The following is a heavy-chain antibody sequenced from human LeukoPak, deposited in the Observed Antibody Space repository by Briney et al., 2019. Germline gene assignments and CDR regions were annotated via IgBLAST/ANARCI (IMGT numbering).Heavy chain of an antibody. J-gene: IGHJ3*02. D-gene: IGHD5-24*01. CDR3: ARGTMATITFDI. CDR1: GFTFTSYT. CDR2: ISSNSGSI. V-gene: IGHV3-21*01. Sequence: VASLRLSCAASGFTFTSYTMNWVRQAPGKGLEWVSSISSNSGSIYYADSVKGRFTISRDNAKNSLYLHMNSLRAEDTAVYYCARGTMATITFDIWGQGTMVTASS.